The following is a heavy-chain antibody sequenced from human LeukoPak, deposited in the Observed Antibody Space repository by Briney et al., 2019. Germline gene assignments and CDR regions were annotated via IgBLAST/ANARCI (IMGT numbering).Heavy chain of an antibody. Sequence: SVKVSCKASGGTFSSYAISWVRQAPGQGLEWMGGIIPIFGTANYAQKFQGRVTITADKSTSTAYMELSSLRSEDTAVYYCARGKNQPLLEWNWFDPWGQGTLVTVSS. CDR1: GGTFSSYA. J-gene: IGHJ5*02. D-gene: IGHD3-3*01. CDR2: IIPIFGTA. V-gene: IGHV1-69*06. CDR3: ARGKNQPLLEWNWFDP.